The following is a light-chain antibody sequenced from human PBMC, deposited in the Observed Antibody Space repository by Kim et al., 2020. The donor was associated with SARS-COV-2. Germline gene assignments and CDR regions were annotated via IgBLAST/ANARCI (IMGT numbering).Light chain of an antibody. CDR2: RSD. CDR3: TAWDSSLSAWV. J-gene: IGLJ3*02. Sequence: LTQPPSVSKGLRQTATLTCTGNSNNVGNQGAAWLQQHQGHPPKLLSYRSDNRPSGISERLSASRSENTASLTITGLQPEDEADYYCTAWDSSLSAWVFGGGTQLTVL. CDR1: SNNVGNQG. V-gene: IGLV10-54*01.